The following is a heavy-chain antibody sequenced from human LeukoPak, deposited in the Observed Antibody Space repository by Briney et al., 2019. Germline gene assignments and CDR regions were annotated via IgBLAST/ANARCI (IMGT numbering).Heavy chain of an antibody. CDR3: AMDSGSYYPQYYFDY. CDR1: GFTVSSNY. V-gene: IGHV3-66*01. J-gene: IGHJ4*02. Sequence: PGGSLRLSCAASGFTVSSNYMSWVRQAPGKGLEWVSVIYSGGSTYYADSVKGRFTISRDNSKNTLYLQMNSLRAEDTAVYYCAMDSGSYYPQYYFDYWGQGTLVTVPS. D-gene: IGHD3-10*01. CDR2: IYSGGST.